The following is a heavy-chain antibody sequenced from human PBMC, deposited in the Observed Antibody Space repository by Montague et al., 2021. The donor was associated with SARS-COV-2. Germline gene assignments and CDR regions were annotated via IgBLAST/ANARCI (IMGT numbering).Heavy chain of an antibody. V-gene: IGHV3-53*04. J-gene: IGHJ6*02. CDR1: GFTVSSKY. CDR2: IYSGGST. Sequence: SLRLSCAASGFTVSSKYMSWVRHAPGKGLEWVSVIYSGGSTYYADSVKGRFTISRHNSKNTLYLHMNSLRAEDTDVYYCATAVYPTVSTRGDVWGQGTTVTVSS. CDR3: ATAVYPTVSTRGDV. D-gene: IGHD4-17*01.